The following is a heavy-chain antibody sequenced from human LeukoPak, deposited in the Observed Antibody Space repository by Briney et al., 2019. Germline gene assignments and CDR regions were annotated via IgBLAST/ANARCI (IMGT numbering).Heavy chain of an antibody. V-gene: IGHV1-46*01. CDR2: INPSGGST. CDR3: ARDGYYDSSGYYVWFDP. D-gene: IGHD3-22*01. Sequence: ASVKVSCKASGSTFTSYYMHWVRQAPGQGLEWMGIINPSGGSTSYAQKFQGRVTMTRDMSTSTVYMELSSLRSEDTAVYYCARDGYYDSSGYYVWFDPWGQGTLVTVSS. J-gene: IGHJ5*02. CDR1: GSTFTSYY.